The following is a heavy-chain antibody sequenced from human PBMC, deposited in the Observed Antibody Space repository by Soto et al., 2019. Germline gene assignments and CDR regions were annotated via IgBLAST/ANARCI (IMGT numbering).Heavy chain of an antibody. Sequence: ASVKVSCKASGYIFIGYGINWVRQAPGQGLEWLGWISPYNGNKNYAQKFQDRVTMTTDTSANTAYMALRSLRADDTAVYYCARDLDGSGGYYTDYWGQGTLGTAPQ. CDR2: ISPYNGNK. J-gene: IGHJ4*02. CDR3: ARDLDGSGGYYTDY. V-gene: IGHV1-18*01. D-gene: IGHD3-10*01. CDR1: GYIFIGYG.